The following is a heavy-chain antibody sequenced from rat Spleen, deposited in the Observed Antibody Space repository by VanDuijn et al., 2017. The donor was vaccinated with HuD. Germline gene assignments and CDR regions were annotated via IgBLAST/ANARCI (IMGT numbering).Heavy chain of an antibody. CDR1: GFSLTSYN. D-gene: IGHD1-10*01. CDR2: IWNTGGT. Sequence: QVQLKESGPGLVQPSQTLSLTCTVAGFSLTSYNVHWVRQPPGKGLEWMGVIWNTGGTRYNPALKSRLSISKDTAKSQVFLKMNSLQTDDTAIYYCTRSPYNNYVMDAWGQGVSVTVSS. CDR3: TRSPYNNYVMDA. V-gene: IGHV2-41*01. J-gene: IGHJ4*01.